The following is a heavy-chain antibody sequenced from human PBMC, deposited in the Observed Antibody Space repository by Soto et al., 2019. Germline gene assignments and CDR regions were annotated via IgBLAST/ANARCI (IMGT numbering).Heavy chain of an antibody. CDR2: IYYSGST. CDR1: GGSMSSGGYY. D-gene: IGHD6-13*01. CDR3: ARGAAAGSDYYGMDV. Sequence: TLSLTCTVSGGSMSSGGYYWSWIRQHPGKGLEWIGYIYYSGSTYYNPSLKSRVTISVDTSKNQFSLKLSSVTAADTAVYYCARGAAAGSDYYGMDVWGQGTTVTVSS. J-gene: IGHJ6*02. V-gene: IGHV4-31*03.